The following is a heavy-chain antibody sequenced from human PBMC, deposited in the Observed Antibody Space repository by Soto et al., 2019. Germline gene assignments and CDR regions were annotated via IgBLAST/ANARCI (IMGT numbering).Heavy chain of an antibody. CDR3: ARESVDIVATTRVSGGMDV. CDR1: GDTFTTYY. D-gene: IGHD5-12*01. Sequence: QVQLVQSGAEVKKPGASVKVSCKASGDTFTTYYMHWVRQAPGQGLEWMGIINPRGGTTSYAQTFQGRVTMTRDTSTSTVHMELSSLRSEDTAVYYCARESVDIVATTRVSGGMDVWGQGTTVTVSS. CDR2: INPRGGTT. V-gene: IGHV1-46*01. J-gene: IGHJ6*02.